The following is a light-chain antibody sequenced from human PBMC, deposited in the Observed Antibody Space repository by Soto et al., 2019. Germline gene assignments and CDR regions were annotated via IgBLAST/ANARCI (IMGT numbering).Light chain of an antibody. CDR3: QQYNNLPRT. CDR1: QSVSSN. V-gene: IGKV3-15*01. CDR2: GAS. Sequence: VMTQSPATLSLSPGEGATLSCRASQSVSSNLVWYQHRPGQAPRLLIYGASTRATGIPARFSASGSGTEFTLTISSLQSEDYAVYYRQQYNNLPRTFGGGTKVDIK. J-gene: IGKJ4*01.